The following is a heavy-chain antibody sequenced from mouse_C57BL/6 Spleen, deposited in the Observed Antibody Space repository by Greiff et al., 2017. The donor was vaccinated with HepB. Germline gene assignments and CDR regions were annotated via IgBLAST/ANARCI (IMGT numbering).Heavy chain of an antibody. Sequence: EVQLQQSGPELVKPGASVKMSCKASGYTFTDYNMHWVKQSHGKSLEWIGYINPNNGGTSYNQKFKGKATLTVNKSSSTAYMELRSLTSEDSAVYYCARGDYDALYFDYWGQGTTLTVSS. D-gene: IGHD2-4*01. CDR2: INPNNGGT. V-gene: IGHV1-22*01. CDR3: ARGDYDALYFDY. J-gene: IGHJ2*01. CDR1: GYTFTDYN.